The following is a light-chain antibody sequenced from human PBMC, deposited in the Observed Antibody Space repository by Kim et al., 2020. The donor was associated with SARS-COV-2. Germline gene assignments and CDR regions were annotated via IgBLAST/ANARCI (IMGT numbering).Light chain of an antibody. CDR3: QQRSGWPPAYT. J-gene: IGKJ2*01. V-gene: IGKV3-11*01. Sequence: IVLTQSPATLSLSPGERATLSCRASQSVNIYLDWYQQKVGQAPRLLISDASNRATGIPARFSGSGSGTDFTLTISGLEPEDFAVYYCQQRSGWPPAYTFGQETKLEI. CDR2: DAS. CDR1: QSVNIY.